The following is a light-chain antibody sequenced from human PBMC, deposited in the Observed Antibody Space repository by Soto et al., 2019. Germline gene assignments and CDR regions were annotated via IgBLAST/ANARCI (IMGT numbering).Light chain of an antibody. J-gene: IGKJ1*01. Sequence: ELGFKNSPGTLSLSTGDRARLSCRASHSVSSTYLAWYQQRPGQAPRLLIYSSSSRASGIPDRFSGSGSGTDFTLTISRLEPEDFAVYYGQHYRTSPPTWTFGQGTKVDIK. V-gene: IGKV3-20*01. CDR1: HSVSSTY. CDR2: SSS. CDR3: QHYRTSPPTWT.